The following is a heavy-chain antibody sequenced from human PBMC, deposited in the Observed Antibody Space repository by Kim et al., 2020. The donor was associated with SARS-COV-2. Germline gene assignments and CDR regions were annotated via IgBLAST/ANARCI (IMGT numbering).Heavy chain of an antibody. CDR1: GFTFSDYY. CDR3: ARDGRKIYCSGGSCYDY. V-gene: IGHV3-11*06. D-gene: IGHD2-15*01. CDR2: ISSSSSYT. Sequence: GGSLRLSCAASGFTFSDYYMSWIRQAPGKGLEWVSYISSSSSYTNYADSVKGRFTISRDNAKNSLYLQMNSLRAEDTAVYYCARDGRKIYCSGGSCYDYWGQGTLVTVSS. J-gene: IGHJ4*02.